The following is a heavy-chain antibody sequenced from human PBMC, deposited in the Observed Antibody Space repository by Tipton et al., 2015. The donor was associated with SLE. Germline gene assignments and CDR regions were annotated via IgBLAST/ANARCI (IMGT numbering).Heavy chain of an antibody. D-gene: IGHD1-26*01. V-gene: IGHV3-21*03. Sequence: SLRLSCAASGFTFSSYSMNWVRQAPGKGLEWVSYISSSSSYIYYADSVKGRFTISRDNAKNSLYLQMNSLRAEDTAVYYCARVGATYYFDYWGQGTLVTVSS. CDR3: ARVGATYYFDY. CDR2: ISSSSSYI. CDR1: GFTFSSYS. J-gene: IGHJ4*02.